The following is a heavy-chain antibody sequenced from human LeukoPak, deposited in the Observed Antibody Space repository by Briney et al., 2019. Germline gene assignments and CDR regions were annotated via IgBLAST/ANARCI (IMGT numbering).Heavy chain of an antibody. CDR2: INPNSGGT. Sequence: GASVKVSCKASGYTFTGYYMHWVRQAPGQGLEWMGWINPNSGGTNYAQKFQGRVTMTRDTSISTAYMELSRLRSDDTAVYYCARDRGVLLWFGELFDYWGQGTLVTVSS. J-gene: IGHJ4*02. CDR3: ARDRGVLLWFGELFDY. CDR1: GYTFTGYY. D-gene: IGHD3-10*01. V-gene: IGHV1-2*02.